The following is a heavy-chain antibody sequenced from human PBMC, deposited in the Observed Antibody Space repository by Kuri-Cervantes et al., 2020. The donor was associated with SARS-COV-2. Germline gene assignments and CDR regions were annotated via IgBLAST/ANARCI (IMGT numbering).Heavy chain of an antibody. CDR3: ATIYYDSSGYDGGFDP. V-gene: IGHV3-64*04. CDR1: GFTFSSYA. CDR2: ISSNGGST. J-gene: IGHJ5*02. Sequence: GESLKISCAASGFTFSSYAMHWVRQAPGKGLEYVSAISSNGGSTYYADSVKGRFTISRDNSKNTLYLQMNSLRAEDTAVYYCATIYYDSSGYDGGFDPWGQGTLVTVSS. D-gene: IGHD3-22*01.